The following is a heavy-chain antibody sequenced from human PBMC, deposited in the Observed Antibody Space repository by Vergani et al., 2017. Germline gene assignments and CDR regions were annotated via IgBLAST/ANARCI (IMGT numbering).Heavy chain of an antibody. D-gene: IGHD3-10*01. CDR3: ARELSYYYGSGSDDYNPYYYEGMDV. Sequence: QVQLQESGPRLVRPSQTLSLTCTVSGGSINTGAYYWSWIRQPARKGLEWIGRVYTSGMTNYNPSLKSRVTILVGRSKSQLSLKLTSVTAGDTAVYFCARELSYYYGSGSDDYNPYYYEGMDVWGPGTTVTVSS. V-gene: IGHV4-61*02. J-gene: IGHJ6*02. CDR1: GGSINTGAYY. CDR2: VYTSGMT.